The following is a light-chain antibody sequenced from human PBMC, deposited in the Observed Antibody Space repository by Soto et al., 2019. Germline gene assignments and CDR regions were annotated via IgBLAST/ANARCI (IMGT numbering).Light chain of an antibody. CDR1: NSNIGTNT. CDR3: AAWDDSLAAYV. CDR2: TNN. J-gene: IGLJ1*01. V-gene: IGLV1-44*01. Sequence: QSVLTHPPSASATPGQRVTSSFSGSNSNIGTNTVNWYQQLPGTAPTLLIYTNNQRPSGVPQRFSGSKTGTSASLAIGGLQSEDGADYYCAAWDDSLAAYVFGTGTKVTVL.